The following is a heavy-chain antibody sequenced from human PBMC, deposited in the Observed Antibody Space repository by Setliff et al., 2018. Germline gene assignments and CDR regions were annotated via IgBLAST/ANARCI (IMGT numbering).Heavy chain of an antibody. CDR3: ARATSGWYSAYYYYMDV. J-gene: IGHJ6*03. Sequence: SETLSLTCTVSGGSISSGGYYWSWIRQHPGKGLEWIGYIYYSGRTYYNPSLKSRVTISVDTSKNQFSLNLTSVTAADTAVYYCARATSGWYSAYYYYMDVWGKGTTVTVSS. CDR1: GGSISSGGYY. V-gene: IGHV4-31*03. CDR2: IYYSGRT. D-gene: IGHD6-19*01.